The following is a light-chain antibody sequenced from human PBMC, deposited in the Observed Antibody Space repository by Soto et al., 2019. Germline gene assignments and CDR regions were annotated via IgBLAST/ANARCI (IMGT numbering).Light chain of an antibody. CDR2: EVS. CDR1: SSDIGAYNY. J-gene: IGLJ1*01. Sequence: QSALTQPASVSGSPGQSITISCTGSSSDIGAYNYVSWYQQYPGKAPKLMIYEVSYRPSGISKRFSGSKSGNTASLTISGLQAEDEADYYCSSYSSTYTPYVFGSGTKLTVL. CDR3: SSYSSTYTPYV. V-gene: IGLV2-14*01.